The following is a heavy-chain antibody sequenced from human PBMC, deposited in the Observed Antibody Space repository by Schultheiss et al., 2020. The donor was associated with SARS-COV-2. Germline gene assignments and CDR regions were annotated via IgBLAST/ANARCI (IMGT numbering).Heavy chain of an antibody. J-gene: IGHJ4*02. CDR3: AREVEPSVQDY. Sequence: SVKVSCKASGYTFTGYYMHWVRQARGQRLEWIGWIVVGSGNTNYAQKFQERVTITRDMSTSTAYMELSSLRSEDTAVYYCAREVEPSVQDYWGQGTLVTVSS. CDR2: IVVGSGNT. V-gene: IGHV1-58*02. CDR1: GYTFTGYY. D-gene: IGHD5-24*01.